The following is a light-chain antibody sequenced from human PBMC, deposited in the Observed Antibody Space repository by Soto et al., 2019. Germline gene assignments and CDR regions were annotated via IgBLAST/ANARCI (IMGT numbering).Light chain of an antibody. V-gene: IGKV3-11*01. CDR2: DVS. J-gene: IGKJ5*01. Sequence: EIVLTQSPATLSLSPGERXXXXXXXSQSVSESLAWYQQKPGQAPRLLIYDVSYRATGIPVRFSGSGSGTDFTLTISSLEPEDFAVYYCQQRNDWLPITFGQGTRLEIK. CDR3: QQRNDWLPIT. CDR1: QSVSES.